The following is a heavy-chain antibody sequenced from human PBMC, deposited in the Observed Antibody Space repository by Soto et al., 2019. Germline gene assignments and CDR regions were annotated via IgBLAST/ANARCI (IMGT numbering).Heavy chain of an antibody. Sequence: ASVKVSCKASGYTFTGYYMHWVRQAPGQGLEWMGWINPNSGGTNYAQKFQGRVTMTRDTSISTAYMELSRLRSDDTAVYYCARDCSSTSCYIFGMDVWGQGTTVTGSS. CDR2: INPNSGGT. CDR3: ARDCSSTSCYIFGMDV. V-gene: IGHV1-2*02. D-gene: IGHD2-2*02. CDR1: GYTFTGYY. J-gene: IGHJ6*02.